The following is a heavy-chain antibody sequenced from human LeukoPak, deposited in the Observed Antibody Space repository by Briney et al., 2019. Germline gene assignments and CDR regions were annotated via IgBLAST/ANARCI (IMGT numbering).Heavy chain of an antibody. CDR2: IIPIFGTA. V-gene: IGHV1-69*13. CDR1: GYTFSSYA. CDR3: AGEMATMPPSYYYGMDV. J-gene: IGHJ6*02. D-gene: IGHD5-24*01. Sequence: SVKVSCKASGYTFSSYAISWVRQAPGQGLEWMGGIIPIFGTANYAQKFQGRVTITADESTSTAYMELSSLRSEDTAVYYCAGEMATMPPSYYYGMDVWGQGTTVTVSS.